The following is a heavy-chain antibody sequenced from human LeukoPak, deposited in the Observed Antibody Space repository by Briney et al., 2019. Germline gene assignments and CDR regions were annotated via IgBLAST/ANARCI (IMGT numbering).Heavy chain of an antibody. Sequence: ASVKVSCKASGYSFNSQGMNWVRQAPGQGLEWMGWINTHSGNPTYAQGFTGRFVFTLDASVSTTYLQISSLKPEDTAIYYCAREILRFDFWGRGTMVTVSS. CDR3: AREILRFDF. CDR1: GYSFNSQG. V-gene: IGHV7-4-1*02. J-gene: IGHJ3*01. CDR2: INTHSGNP.